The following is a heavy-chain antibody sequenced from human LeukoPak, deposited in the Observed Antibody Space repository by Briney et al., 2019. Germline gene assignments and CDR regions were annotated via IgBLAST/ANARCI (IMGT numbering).Heavy chain of an antibody. V-gene: IGHV4-59*08. CDR1: GASISSYY. CDR2: INYSGST. J-gene: IGHJ4*02. Sequence: PSETLSPTCTVAGASISSYYWSSIRQPPRKGLEYIGYINYSGSTDYNPSLRSRATISVDTSKNQFSLKLSSVTAADTAVYYCARHHSGSYSYFDYWGQGTLVTVSS. D-gene: IGHD1-26*01. CDR3: ARHHSGSYSYFDY.